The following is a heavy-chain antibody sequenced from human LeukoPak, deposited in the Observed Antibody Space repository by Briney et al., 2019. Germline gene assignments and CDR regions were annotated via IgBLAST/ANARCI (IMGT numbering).Heavy chain of an antibody. Sequence: PGGSLRLSCAASGFTFSKVWMSWVRQAPGKGLEWVGRIKSKTDGGTIDYAAPVKGRFTISRDDSKDTLFLQMNSLKTEDTAVYNCTTDLSELDDSGYYAKYFPHGAQGTLVSVSS. D-gene: IGHD3-22*01. CDR1: GFTFSKVW. CDR2: IKSKTDGGTI. J-gene: IGHJ1*01. CDR3: TTDLSELDDSGYYAKYFPH. V-gene: IGHV3-15*01.